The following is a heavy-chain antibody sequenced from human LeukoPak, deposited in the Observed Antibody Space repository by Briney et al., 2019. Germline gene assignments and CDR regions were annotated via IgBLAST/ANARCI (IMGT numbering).Heavy chain of an antibody. CDR1: GXSFFSNYL. CDR3: ARASRDGFNQNFDF. D-gene: IGHD5-24*01. Sequence: PGESLKISCKAYGXSFFSNYLIAWVRQMPGKGLEWMGILYPGDSDSRYSPSFQGQVTISADRSISTAYLHWSSLKVSDTAMYYCARASRDGFNQNFDFWGQGTLVTVSS. J-gene: IGHJ4*02. CDR2: LYPGDSDS. V-gene: IGHV5-51*01.